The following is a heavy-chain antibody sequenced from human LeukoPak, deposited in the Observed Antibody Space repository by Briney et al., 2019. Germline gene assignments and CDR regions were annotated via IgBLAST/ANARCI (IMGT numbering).Heavy chain of an antibody. CDR3: ARLLSKVHSGSYLDYYYYIDV. J-gene: IGHJ6*03. Sequence: ASVKVSCKASGGTFSSYAISWVRQAPGQGLEWMGGIIPTFGTANYAQKFQGRVTITTDESTSTAYMELSSLRSEDTAVYYCARLLSKVHSGSYLDYYYYIDVWGKGTTVTVSS. V-gene: IGHV1-69*05. D-gene: IGHD1-26*01. CDR1: GGTFSSYA. CDR2: IIPTFGTA.